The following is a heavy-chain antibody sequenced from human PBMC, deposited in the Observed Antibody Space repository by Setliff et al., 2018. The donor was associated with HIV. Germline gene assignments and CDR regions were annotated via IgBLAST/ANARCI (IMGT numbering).Heavy chain of an antibody. V-gene: IGHV4-39*01. CDR1: GGSISSSNYY. CDR3: ARHGDYEYFQH. D-gene: IGHD4-17*01. CDR2: VHSYGSV. J-gene: IGHJ1*01. Sequence: SETLSLTCSVSGGSISSSNYYWGWLRQPPGKGLEWIGSVHSYGSVYYNTSLQSRVTVSVDTSKTRFSLNLRSVTATDTAIYYCARHGDYEYFQHWGRGTPVTVSS.